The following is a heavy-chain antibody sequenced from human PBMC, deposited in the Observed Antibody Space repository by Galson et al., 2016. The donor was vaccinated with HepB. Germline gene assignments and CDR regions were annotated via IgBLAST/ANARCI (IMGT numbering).Heavy chain of an antibody. CDR1: GFSFRDYI. CDR2: ISAGSTTI. CDR3: TRRLERGYGMDV. Sequence: SLRLSCAVSGFSFRDYIMHWVRQAPGKGLEWISYISAGSTTILYAGSVRGRFTVSRDNGMGVMRLQMDSLRVEDTAVYYCTRRLERGYGMDVWGQGTTVTVSS. J-gene: IGHJ6*02. D-gene: IGHD1-1*01. V-gene: IGHV3-48*01.